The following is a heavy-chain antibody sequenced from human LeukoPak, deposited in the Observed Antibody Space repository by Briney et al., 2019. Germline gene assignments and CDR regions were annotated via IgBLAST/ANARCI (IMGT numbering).Heavy chain of an antibody. D-gene: IGHD3-10*01. V-gene: IGHV3-7*01. CDR1: GFTFSSYW. CDR2: IKQDGSEK. J-gene: IGHJ4*02. CDR3: ARDDGAGSGSYYNGGIDY. Sequence: GGSLRLSCAASGFTFSSYWLSLVRQAPGKGLEWVANIKQDGSEKYYVDSVKGRFTISRDNAKNSLYLQMNSLRAEDTAVYYCARDDGAGSGSYYNGGIDYWGQGTLVTVSS.